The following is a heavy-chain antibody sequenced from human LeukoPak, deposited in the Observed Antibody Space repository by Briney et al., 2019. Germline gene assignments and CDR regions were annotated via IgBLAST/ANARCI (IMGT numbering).Heavy chain of an antibody. D-gene: IGHD3-10*01. CDR1: GYTFIDYW. CDR2: IDLNTGDT. CDR3: ARAALRITMVRGLSGDQ. J-gene: IGHJ3*01. Sequence: GASVKVSCKASGYTFIDYWIHWVRQAPGQGLEWMGRIDLNTGDTTSAQKFQGRVTMTRDTSISTVYLDLSGLGSDDTAVYYCARAALRITMVRGLSGDQWGQGTMVTVSS. V-gene: IGHV1-2*02.